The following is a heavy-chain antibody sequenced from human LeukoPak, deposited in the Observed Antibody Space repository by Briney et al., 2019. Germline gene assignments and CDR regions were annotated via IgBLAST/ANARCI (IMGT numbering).Heavy chain of an antibody. J-gene: IGHJ5*02. CDR1: GFTFYSYA. D-gene: IGHD1-26*01. Sequence: GGSLRLSCSASGFTFYSYAMSWVRQAPGKGLEWVSSISSSSSYIYYADSVKGRFTISRDNAKNSLYLQMNSLRAEDTAVYYCAKDEWELLGWFDPWGQGTLVTVSS. CDR3: AKDEWELLGWFDP. V-gene: IGHV3-21*04. CDR2: ISSSSSYI.